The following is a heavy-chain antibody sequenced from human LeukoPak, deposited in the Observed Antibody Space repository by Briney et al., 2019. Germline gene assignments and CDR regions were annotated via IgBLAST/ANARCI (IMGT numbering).Heavy chain of an antibody. CDR1: GGSISSYY. D-gene: IGHD5-18*01. CDR2: IYYSGST. CDR3: ARAQGYSYGEFDY. J-gene: IGHJ4*02. V-gene: IGHV4-59*01. Sequence: SETLSLTCTVSGGSISSYYWSWIRQPPGKGLEWIGYIYYSGSTNYNPSLKSRVTISVDTSKNQFSLKLRSVTAADTAVYYCARAQGYSYGEFDYWGQGTLVTVSS.